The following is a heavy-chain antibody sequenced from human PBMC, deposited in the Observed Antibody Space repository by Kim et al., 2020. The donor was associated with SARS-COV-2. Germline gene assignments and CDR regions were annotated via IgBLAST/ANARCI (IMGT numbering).Heavy chain of an antibody. J-gene: IGHJ6*03. V-gene: IGHV4-59*01. Sequence: SETLSLTCTVSGGSISSYYWSWIRQPPGKGLEWIGYIYYSGSTNYNPSLKSRVTISVDTSKNQFSLKLSSVTAADTAVYYCATHSHYDFWSGYHYYYYYYMDVWGKGTTVTVSS. CDR1: GGSISSYY. D-gene: IGHD3-3*01. CDR3: ATHSHYDFWSGYHYYYYYYMDV. CDR2: IYYSGST.